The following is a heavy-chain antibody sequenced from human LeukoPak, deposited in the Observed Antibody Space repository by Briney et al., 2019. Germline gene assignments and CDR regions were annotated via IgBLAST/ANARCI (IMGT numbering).Heavy chain of an antibody. CDR1: GYIFTSYG. Sequence: ASVKVSCKAPGYIFTSYGISWVRQAPGQGLEWMGWISVYNGNTNYPQRLQGRVTMTTDTSTTTAYMELRSLRSDDTAVYYCARADIVATIPSHYFDYWGQGTLVTVSS. J-gene: IGHJ4*02. D-gene: IGHD5-12*01. V-gene: IGHV1-18*01. CDR3: ARADIVATIPSHYFDY. CDR2: ISVYNGNT.